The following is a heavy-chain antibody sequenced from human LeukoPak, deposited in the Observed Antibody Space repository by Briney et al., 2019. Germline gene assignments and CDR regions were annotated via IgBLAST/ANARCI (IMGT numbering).Heavy chain of an antibody. D-gene: IGHD5-12*01. Sequence: GGSLRLSCAASGFTFSSYSMNWVRQAPGKGLEWVSYISSSSSTIYYADSVRGRFTISRDNAKNSLYLQMNSLRAEDTTVYYCARGSGGAIVATFIDYWGQGTLVTVSS. CDR1: GFTFSSYS. J-gene: IGHJ4*02. V-gene: IGHV3-48*04. CDR3: ARGSGGAIVATFIDY. CDR2: ISSSSSTI.